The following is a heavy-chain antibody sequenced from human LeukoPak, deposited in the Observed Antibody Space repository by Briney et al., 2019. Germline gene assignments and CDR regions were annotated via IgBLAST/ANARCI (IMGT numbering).Heavy chain of an antibody. D-gene: IGHD2-15*01. CDR1: GGSISSSSYY. J-gene: IGHJ4*02. Sequence: PSETLSLTCTVSGGSISSSSYYWGWIRQPPGKGLEWIGSIYYSGSTYYNPSLKSRVTISVDTSKNQFSLKLSSVTAADTAVYYCARTTRSKVDYWGQGTLVTVSS. CDR2: IYYSGST. CDR3: ARTTRSKVDY. V-gene: IGHV4-39*01.